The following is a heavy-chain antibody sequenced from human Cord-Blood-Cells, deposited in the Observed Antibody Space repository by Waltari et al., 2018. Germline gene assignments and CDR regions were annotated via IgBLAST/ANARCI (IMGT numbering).Heavy chain of an antibody. Sequence: QVQLVQSGAEVKKPGASVKVSCKASGYTFTGHYLHWVQQAPGQGLEWMGRINPNSGGTNYAQKFQGRVTMTRDTSISTAYMELSRLRSDDTAVYYCARDRYDFWSGYDAFDIWGQGTMVTVSS. J-gene: IGHJ3*02. CDR2: INPNSGGT. CDR1: GYTFTGHY. CDR3: ARDRYDFWSGYDAFDI. D-gene: IGHD3-3*01. V-gene: IGHV1-2*06.